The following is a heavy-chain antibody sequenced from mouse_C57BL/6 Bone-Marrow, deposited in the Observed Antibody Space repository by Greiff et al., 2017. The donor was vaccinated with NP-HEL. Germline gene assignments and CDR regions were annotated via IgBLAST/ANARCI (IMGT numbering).Heavy chain of an antibody. CDR3: ARDDCYSLYAMDY. CDR2: IYPGDGDA. Sequence: VQLQQSGPELVKPGVSVKISCKASGYAFSGSWMNWVKQRPGKGLEWIGRIYPGDGDANYNGKFKGKATLTADKSSSTAYMQLSSLTSEDSAVYLCARDDCYSLYAMDYWGQGTSVTVSS. V-gene: IGHV1-82*01. CDR1: GYAFSGSW. J-gene: IGHJ4*01. D-gene: IGHD2-3*01.